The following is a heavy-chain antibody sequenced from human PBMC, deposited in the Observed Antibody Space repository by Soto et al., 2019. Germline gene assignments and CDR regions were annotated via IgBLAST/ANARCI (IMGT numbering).Heavy chain of an antibody. J-gene: IGHJ5*02. CDR2: THFRSKWYN. V-gene: IGHV6-1*01. CDR3: AKGYNLGPKPGYAFVP. CDR1: GDSVSSNTAS. D-gene: IGHD5-12*01. Sequence: SQTLSLTCAISGDSVSSNTASWNWIRQSPSRGHEWLGRTHFRSKWYNDYAVSVKSRIIINPDTSNNQFSLQLNSVTPEDTAVYVCAKGYNLGPKPGYAFVPCGPGIMVTRSS.